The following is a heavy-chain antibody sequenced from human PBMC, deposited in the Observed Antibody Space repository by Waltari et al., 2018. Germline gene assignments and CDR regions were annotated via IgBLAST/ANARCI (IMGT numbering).Heavy chain of an antibody. CDR3: ARDWGTIFGVGERYYFDY. D-gene: IGHD3-3*01. CDR2: INPNSGGT. Sequence: QVQLVQSGAEVKKPGASVKVSCKASGYTLTGYYMHWVRQATGQGLEWMGRINPNSGGTNYAQKFQGRVTMTRDTSISTAYMELSRLRSDDTAVYYCARDWGTIFGVGERYYFDYWGQGTLVTVSS. V-gene: IGHV1-2*06. J-gene: IGHJ4*02. CDR1: GYTLTGYY.